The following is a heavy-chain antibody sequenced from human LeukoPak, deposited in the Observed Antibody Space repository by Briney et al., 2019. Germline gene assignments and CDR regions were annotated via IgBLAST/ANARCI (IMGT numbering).Heavy chain of an antibody. CDR2: ISSTSSHI. J-gene: IGHJ4*02. CDR3: ARDLISGDYTFDY. CDR1: GFTFSSFS. D-gene: IGHD4-11*01. V-gene: IGHV3-21*05. Sequence: PGGSLRLSCAASGFTFSSFSMSWVRQAPGKGLEWVSYISSTSSHIYYADSVKGRFTVSRDNAKDSLYLQMNSLRDEDTAVYYCARDLISGDYTFDYWGQGALVTVSS.